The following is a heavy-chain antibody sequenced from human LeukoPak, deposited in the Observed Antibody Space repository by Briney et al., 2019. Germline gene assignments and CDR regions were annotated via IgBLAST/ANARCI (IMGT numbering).Heavy chain of an antibody. CDR2: MYYSGST. V-gene: IGHV4-59*01. CDR3: ARRYIIMVRGVIIAYFDY. CDR1: GGSISSYY. J-gene: IGHJ4*02. Sequence: SETLSLTCTVSGGSISSYYWSWIRQPPGKGLEWIGYMYYSGSTNYNPSLKSRVTISVDTSKNQFSLKLSSVTAADTAVYYCARRYIIMVRGVIIAYFDYWGQGTLVTVSS. D-gene: IGHD3-10*01.